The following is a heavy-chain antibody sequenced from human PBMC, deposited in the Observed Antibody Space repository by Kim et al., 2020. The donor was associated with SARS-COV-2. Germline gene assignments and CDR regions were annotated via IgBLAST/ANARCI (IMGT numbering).Heavy chain of an antibody. J-gene: IGHJ3*02. CDR2: ISGSGGST. Sequence: GGSLRLSCAASGFTFSSYAMSWVRQAPGKGLEWVSAISGSGGSTYYADSLKGRFTISRDNSKNTLYLQMNSLRAEDTAVYYCAKDINIVTWYYYDSSGHAGSVAVDIWGQGTMGTVSP. D-gene: IGHD3-22*01. CDR3: AKDINIVTWYYYDSSGHAGSVAVDI. CDR1: GFTFSSYA. V-gene: IGHV3-23*01.